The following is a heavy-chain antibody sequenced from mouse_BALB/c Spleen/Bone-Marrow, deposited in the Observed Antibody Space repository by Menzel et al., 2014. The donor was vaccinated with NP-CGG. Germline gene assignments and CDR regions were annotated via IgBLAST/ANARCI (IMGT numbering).Heavy chain of an antibody. CDR3: ARVGACHRYCLAIDY. J-gene: IGHJ4*01. Sequence: QLQQSGSEGVKSGASVKTPCKASGYSFTSFVMHWVKQKPGQGLEWIGYINSYNDGTSYNEKFIGKATLTSDKSSSTAYMVLSSPTSEDSAVYYCARVGACHRYCLAIDYWGQGTLVTDSS. CDR1: GYSFTSFV. CDR2: INSYNDGT. D-gene: IGHD2-14*01. V-gene: IGHV1-14*01.